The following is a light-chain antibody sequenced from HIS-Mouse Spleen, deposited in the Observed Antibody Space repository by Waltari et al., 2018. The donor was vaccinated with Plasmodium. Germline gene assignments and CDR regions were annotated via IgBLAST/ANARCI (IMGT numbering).Light chain of an antibody. J-gene: IGKJ3*01. CDR3: QQYNNWSFT. V-gene: IGKV3-15*01. CDR2: GAS. Sequence: IVITQSPTTLSVSPGERATLSCRASQSVSSNFAWYQQKPGQAPRLLIYGASTRATGIPARFSGSGSGTEFTLTISSLQSEDFAVYYCQQYNNWSFTFGPGTKVDIK. CDR1: QSVSSN.